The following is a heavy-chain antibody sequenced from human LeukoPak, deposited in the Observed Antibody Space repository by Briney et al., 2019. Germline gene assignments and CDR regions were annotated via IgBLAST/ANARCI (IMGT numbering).Heavy chain of an antibody. CDR2: ISSDGGST. Sequence: GGSLRLSCSASGFIFSSYAMHWVRQAPGKGLEYVSAISSDGGSTYYADSVEGRFTISRDNSKNTLYLQMSSLRAEDTAVYYCVKLPIRIAVAEFSSLFEYWGQGTLVTVSS. CDR1: GFIFSSYA. D-gene: IGHD6-19*01. V-gene: IGHV3-64D*09. CDR3: VKLPIRIAVAEFSSLFEY. J-gene: IGHJ4*02.